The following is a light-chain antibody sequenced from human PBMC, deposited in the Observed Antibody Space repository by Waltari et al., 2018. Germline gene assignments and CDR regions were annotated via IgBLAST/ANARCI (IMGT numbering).Light chain of an antibody. Sequence: QSALTQPRSVSGSPGQSVTISCTGTGGDVGGYNYVSWYQQHPGKAPKLMISDVSQRPSGVPDRFSGSKSGNTASLTISGLQAEDETDYYCCSYAGSYTWVFGGGTKVTVL. CDR2: DVS. V-gene: IGLV2-11*01. J-gene: IGLJ3*02. CDR1: GGDVGGYNY. CDR3: CSYAGSYTWV.